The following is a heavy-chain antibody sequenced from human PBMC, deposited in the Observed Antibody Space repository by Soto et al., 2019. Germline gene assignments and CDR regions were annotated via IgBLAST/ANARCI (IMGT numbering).Heavy chain of an antibody. CDR2: ISWNSGSI. CDR3: AKDLSWAARHYGMDV. D-gene: IGHD6-6*01. J-gene: IGHJ6*02. CDR1: GFTFDDYA. V-gene: IGHV3-9*01. Sequence: GGSLRLSCAASGFTFDDYAMHWVRQAPGKGLEWVSGISWNSGSIGYADSVKGRFTISRDNAKNSLYLQMNSLRAEDTAFYYRAKDLSWAARHYGMDVWGQGTTVTVSS.